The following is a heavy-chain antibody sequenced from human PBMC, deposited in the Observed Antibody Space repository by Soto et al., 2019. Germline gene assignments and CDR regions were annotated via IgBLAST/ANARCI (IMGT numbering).Heavy chain of an antibody. V-gene: IGHV5-51*01. Sequence: PGESLKISCNGSGYSITNYWIAWVRQLPGKGLEPMGILSPGESDTRYSPSFQGQVTISADKSIITAYLQWSSLKASDTAMYYCARLPVLGYCSSTSCPPGGMEVWGQGTTVIVSS. D-gene: IGHD2-2*01. J-gene: IGHJ6*01. CDR2: LSPGESDT. CDR3: ARLPVLGYCSSTSCPPGGMEV. CDR1: GYSITNYW.